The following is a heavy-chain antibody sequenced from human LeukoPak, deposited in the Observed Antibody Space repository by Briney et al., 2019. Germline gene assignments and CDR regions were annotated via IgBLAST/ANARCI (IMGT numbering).Heavy chain of an antibody. CDR3: AKDRSVVGATTGFDY. Sequence: GGSLRLSCAASGFTFSSYAMSWVRQAPGKGLEWVSAISGSGGSTYYADSMKGRFTISRDNSKNTLYLQMNSLRAEDTAVYYCAKDRSVVGATTGFDYWGQGTLVTVSS. V-gene: IGHV3-23*01. CDR1: GFTFSSYA. D-gene: IGHD1-26*01. CDR2: ISGSGGST. J-gene: IGHJ4*02.